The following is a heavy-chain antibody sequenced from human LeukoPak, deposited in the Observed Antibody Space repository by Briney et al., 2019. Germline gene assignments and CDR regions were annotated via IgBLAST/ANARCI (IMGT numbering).Heavy chain of an antibody. CDR1: GFTFCDYY. J-gene: IGHJ5*01. V-gene: IGHV3-11*01. CDR2: ISGSGAVV. Sequence: PGGSLRLSCGASGFTFCDYYMTWIRQAPGKGLEWLSYISGSGAVVSYADSVKGRFTISRDNANNSVYLQMDRLRAEDTAVYYCERDRREAAYLGNRFDPRGQGALVTVSS. D-gene: IGHD6-13*01. CDR3: ERDRREAAYLGNRFDP.